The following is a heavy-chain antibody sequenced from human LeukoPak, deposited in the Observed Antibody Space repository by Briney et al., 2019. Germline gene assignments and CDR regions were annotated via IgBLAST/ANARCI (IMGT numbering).Heavy chain of an antibody. Sequence: PGGSLRLSCAASGFTFNNYEMNWVRQAPGKGLEWLSYISSSGSTIYYADSVKGRFSISRDNAKNSLYLQMNSLRAEDTAVYYCARDDYYCSGGSCYPKRFDYWGQGTLVAVSS. J-gene: IGHJ4*02. V-gene: IGHV3-48*03. D-gene: IGHD2-15*01. CDR1: GFTFNNYE. CDR2: ISSSGSTI. CDR3: ARDDYYCSGGSCYPKRFDY.